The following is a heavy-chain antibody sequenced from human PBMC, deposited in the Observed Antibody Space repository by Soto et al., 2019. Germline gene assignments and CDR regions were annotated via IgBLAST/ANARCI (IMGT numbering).Heavy chain of an antibody. CDR2: ISWDGGST. CDR1: GFTFDDYT. Sequence: GGSLRLSCAASGFTFDDYTMHWVRQAPGKGLEWVSLISWDGGSTYYADSVKGRFTISRDKSKNSLYLQMNSLRTEDTALYYCARDDRRRGYSSGWSGPNLYYYYGMDVWGQGTTVTVSS. V-gene: IGHV3-43*01. D-gene: IGHD6-19*01. CDR3: ARDDRRRGYSSGWSGPNLYYYYGMDV. J-gene: IGHJ6*02.